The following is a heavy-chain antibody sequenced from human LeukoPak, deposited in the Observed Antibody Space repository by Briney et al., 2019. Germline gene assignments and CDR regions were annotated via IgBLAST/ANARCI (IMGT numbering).Heavy chain of an antibody. CDR3: ARDRYNWNDGWFDP. D-gene: IGHD1-1*01. CDR2: IIPIFGTA. J-gene: IGHJ5*02. V-gene: IGHV1-69*13. Sequence: GASVKVSCKASGGTFSSYAISWVRQAPGQGLEWMGGIIPIFGTANYAQKFQGRVTITADESTSTAYMELSSLRSEDTAVYYCARDRYNWNDGWFDPWGQGTLVTVSS. CDR1: GGTFSSYA.